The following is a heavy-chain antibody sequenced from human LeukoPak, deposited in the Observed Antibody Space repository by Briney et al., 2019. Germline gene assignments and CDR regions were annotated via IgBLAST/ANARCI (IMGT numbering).Heavy chain of an antibody. Sequence: GESLRLSCAASGFTFSSYSMNWVRQAPGKGLEWVSSISSSSSYIYYADSVKGRFTISRDNAKNSLYLQMNSLRAEDTAVYYCASGYSSGLGYGYWGQGTLVTVSS. CDR1: GFTFSSYS. J-gene: IGHJ4*02. D-gene: IGHD6-19*01. V-gene: IGHV3-21*01. CDR3: ASGYSSGLGYGY. CDR2: ISSSSSYI.